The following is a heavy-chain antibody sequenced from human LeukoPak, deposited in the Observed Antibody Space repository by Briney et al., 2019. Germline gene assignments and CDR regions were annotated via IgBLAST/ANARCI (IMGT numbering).Heavy chain of an antibody. CDR3: AKDSDLYGDYLDY. CDR2: IHSDGSVT. D-gene: IGHD4-17*01. Sequence: GGSLRLSCAASGFTFSSYWMHWVRQAPGKGLVWVSRIHSDGSVTRYADSVKGRFTISRDNSKNTLYLQMNSLRAEDTAVYYCAKDSDLYGDYLDYWGQGTLVTVSS. J-gene: IGHJ4*02. V-gene: IGHV3-74*01. CDR1: GFTFSSYW.